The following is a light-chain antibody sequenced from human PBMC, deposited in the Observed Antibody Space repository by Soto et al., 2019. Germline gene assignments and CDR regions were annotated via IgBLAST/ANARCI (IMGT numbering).Light chain of an antibody. CDR1: ETVTDY. Sequence: DIQMTQSPSSLSASVGDRVTITCRAGETVTDYLNWYQHKPGKAPKLLIYSASTLQTGVPSRFSGSGSGTDFTLTISSLQAEDSGTYYCHQTYSTPQTFGQGTKVDIK. J-gene: IGKJ1*01. V-gene: IGKV1-39*01. CDR2: SAS. CDR3: HQTYSTPQT.